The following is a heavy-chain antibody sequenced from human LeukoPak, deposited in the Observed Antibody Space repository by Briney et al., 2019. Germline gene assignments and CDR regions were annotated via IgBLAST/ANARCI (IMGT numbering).Heavy chain of an antibody. V-gene: IGHV3-23*01. CDR3: AKASKADPKKGGHAFDI. CDR2: ISGSGGST. Sequence: QAGGSLRLSCAASGFTFSSYAMSWVRQAPGKGLEWVSAISGSGGSTYYADSVKGRFTISRDNSKNTLYLQMNSLRAEDTAVYYCAKASKADPKKGGHAFDIWGQGTMVTVSS. CDR1: GFTFSSYA. J-gene: IGHJ3*02. D-gene: IGHD3-16*01.